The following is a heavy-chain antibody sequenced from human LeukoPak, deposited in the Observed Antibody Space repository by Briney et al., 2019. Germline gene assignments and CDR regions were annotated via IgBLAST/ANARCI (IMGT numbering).Heavy chain of an antibody. CDR3: ARDGGSYFFDY. V-gene: IGHV3-23*01. CDR2: ISGSGDST. J-gene: IGHJ4*02. D-gene: IGHD1-26*01. CDR1: GFTFSNYG. Sequence: QAGGSLRLSCAASGFTFSNYGMSWVRQAPGKGLEWVSSISGSGDSTYYADSVKGRFTISRDNSKNTLYLQMNSLRAEDTAVYYCARDGGSYFFDYWGQGTLVTVSS.